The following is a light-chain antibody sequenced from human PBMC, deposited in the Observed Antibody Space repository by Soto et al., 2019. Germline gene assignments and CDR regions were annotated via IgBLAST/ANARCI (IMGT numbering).Light chain of an antibody. Sequence: QPVLRQPPSVSGAPGQRVTISCTGSSSNIGAGYDVHWYQQRPGTAPKLLIFGNNNRPSGVPDRFSGSKSGTSASLAITGLQAEDEGDYYCQSYDSTRSSRYVFGSGTKVTVL. J-gene: IGLJ1*01. V-gene: IGLV1-40*01. CDR2: GNN. CDR1: SSNIGAGYD. CDR3: QSYDSTRSSRYV.